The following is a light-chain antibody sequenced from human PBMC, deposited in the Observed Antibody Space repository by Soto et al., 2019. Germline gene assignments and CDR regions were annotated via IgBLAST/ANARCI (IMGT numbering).Light chain of an antibody. V-gene: IGLV2-23*02. Sequence: QSALTQPDSVSGSPGQSITISCTGTSSDFGNYNLVSWYQQHPGKVPKLILFEVNKRPSGVSGRFSGSKSGNTASLTISGLQAEDEADYYCCSFTSSNTHVFGTGTKVTVL. J-gene: IGLJ1*01. CDR3: CSFTSSNTHV. CDR1: SSDFGNYNL. CDR2: EVN.